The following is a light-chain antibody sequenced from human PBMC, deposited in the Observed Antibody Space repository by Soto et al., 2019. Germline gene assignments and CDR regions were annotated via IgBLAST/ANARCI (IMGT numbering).Light chain of an antibody. V-gene: IGKV3-15*01. J-gene: IGKJ2*01. Sequence: EIVMTQSPATLSVSPGERATLSCRASQSVSSNLAWYQQKPGQAPRLLIYGASTRATGIPARFSGSGSGTEFTLTISSLQSEDFATYHCQQTFSRPYTFGQGTKLEIE. CDR3: QQTFSRPYT. CDR1: QSVSSN. CDR2: GAS.